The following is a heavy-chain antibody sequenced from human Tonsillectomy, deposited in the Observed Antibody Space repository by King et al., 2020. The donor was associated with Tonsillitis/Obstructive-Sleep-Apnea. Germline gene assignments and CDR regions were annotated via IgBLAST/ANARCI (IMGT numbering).Heavy chain of an antibody. CDR3: ARAYYYDSSGYYDGSPFDY. J-gene: IGHJ4*02. CDR2: INHSGST. V-gene: IGHV4-34*01. Sequence: VQLQQWGAGLLKPSETLSLTCAVYGGSFSGYYWSWIRQPPGKGLEWIGEINHSGSTNYNPSLKSRVTISVDTSKNQFSLELSSVTAADTAVYYCARAYYYDSSGYYDGSPFDYWGQETLVTVSS. D-gene: IGHD3-22*01. CDR1: GGSFSGYY.